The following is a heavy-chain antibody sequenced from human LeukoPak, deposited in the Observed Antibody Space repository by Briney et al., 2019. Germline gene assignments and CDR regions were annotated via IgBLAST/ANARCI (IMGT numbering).Heavy chain of an antibody. CDR3: ALVTPQYYDISP. Sequence: PSETLSLTCTVSGGSINSGDYYWSWIRQPPGKGLEWIGYIYYSGITNYNPSLKSRVTMSVDTSKNQFSLILSSVTAADTAVYYCALVTPQYYDISPWGQGTLVTVSS. CDR1: GGSINSGDYY. D-gene: IGHD3-9*01. CDR2: IYYSGIT. J-gene: IGHJ5*02. V-gene: IGHV4-30-4*08.